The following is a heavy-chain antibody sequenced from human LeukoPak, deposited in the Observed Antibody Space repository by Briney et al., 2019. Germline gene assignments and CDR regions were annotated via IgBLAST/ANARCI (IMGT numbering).Heavy chain of an antibody. CDR2: IYYSGST. J-gene: IGHJ4*02. D-gene: IGHD6-6*01. V-gene: IGHV4-39*01. Sequence: RSSETLSLTCTVSGGSISSSSYYWGWIRQPPGKGLGWIGSIYYSGSTYYNPSLKSRVTISVDTSKNQFSLKLSSVTAADTAVYYCARIEYSSLFDYWGQGTLVTVSS. CDR3: ARIEYSSLFDY. CDR1: GGSISSSSYY.